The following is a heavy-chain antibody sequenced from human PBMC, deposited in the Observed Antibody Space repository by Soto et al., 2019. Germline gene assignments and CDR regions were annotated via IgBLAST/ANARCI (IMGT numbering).Heavy chain of an antibody. J-gene: IGHJ6*02. Sequence: QVQLVESGGGVVQPGRSLRLSCAASGFTFSSYAMHWVRQAPGKGLEWVAVISYDGSNKYYADSVKGRFTISRDNSKNTLYLQMNSLRAEDTAMYYCAARIDGMDVWGQGTTVTVSS. CDR3: AARIDGMDV. D-gene: IGHD2-15*01. CDR2: ISYDGSNK. CDR1: GFTFSSYA. V-gene: IGHV3-30-3*01.